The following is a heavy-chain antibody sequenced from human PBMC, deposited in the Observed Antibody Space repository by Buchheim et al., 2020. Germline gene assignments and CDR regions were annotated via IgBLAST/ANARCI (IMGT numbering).Heavy chain of an antibody. CDR3: ARTRTRSSNDY. Sequence: QVTLRESGPALVKPTQTLTLTCTFSGFSLSTSGMCVSWIRQPPGKALEWLARIDWDDDKYYSTSLKTMLTISKDTSKNQVVLTMTNMDPVDTATYYCARTRTRSSNDYWGQGTL. D-gene: IGHD6-6*01. V-gene: IGHV2-70*15. J-gene: IGHJ4*02. CDR2: IDWDDDK. CDR1: GFSLSTSGMC.